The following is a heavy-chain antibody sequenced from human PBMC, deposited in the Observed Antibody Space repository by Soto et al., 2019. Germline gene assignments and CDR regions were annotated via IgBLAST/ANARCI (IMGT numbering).Heavy chain of an antibody. CDR3: ARDKGIAAADTYYYYYYMDV. CDR2: IWYDGSNK. D-gene: IGHD6-13*01. J-gene: IGHJ6*03. V-gene: IGHV3-33*01. CDR1: GFTFSSYG. Sequence: GGSLRLSCAASGFTFSSYGMHWVRQAPGKGLEWVAVIWYDGSNKYYADSVKGRFTISRDNSKNTLYLQMNSLRAEDTAVYYCARDKGIAAADTYYYYYYMDVWGKGTTVTVSS.